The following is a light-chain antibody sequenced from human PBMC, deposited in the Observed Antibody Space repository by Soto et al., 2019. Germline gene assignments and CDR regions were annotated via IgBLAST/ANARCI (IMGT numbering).Light chain of an antibody. CDR2: VEGSGSY. J-gene: IGLJ3*02. CDR3: ETWDSTHWV. CDR1: SGHSSYI. V-gene: IGLV4-60*02. Sequence: QTVVTQSSSASASLGSSVKLTCTLSSGHSSYIIAWHQQQPGKAPRYLMKVEGSGSYNKGSGVHDRFSCSSSGADRYLTISNLHFEDEGDYYCETWDSTHWVFGGGTKVTVL.